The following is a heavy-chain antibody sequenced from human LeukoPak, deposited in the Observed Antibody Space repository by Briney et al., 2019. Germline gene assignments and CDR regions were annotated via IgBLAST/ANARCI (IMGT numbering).Heavy chain of an antibody. V-gene: IGHV3-30*02. CDR2: ILNGGINK. D-gene: IGHD1-26*01. CDR3: ATEIIRRYNGSSQGGMDV. J-gene: IGHJ6*02. CDR1: GWTFSNYG. Sequence: WGSLTLSCAVYGWTFSNYGMHWVRHAQGKGLEWVGVILNGGINKNYADAVKGRFTISRDTSKNTLYRQMNSLRGEDTALYYCATEIIRRYNGSSQGGMDVWGQGTTVTVSS.